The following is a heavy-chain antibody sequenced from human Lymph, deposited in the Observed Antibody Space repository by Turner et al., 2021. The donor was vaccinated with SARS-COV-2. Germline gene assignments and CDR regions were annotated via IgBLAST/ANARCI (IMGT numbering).Heavy chain of an antibody. CDR1: VSTFSSYA. Sequence: EVTLWESGGGWVKPGGPLSLSGAASVSTFSSYAMGWVCQGPGTGLELVSAVIGSGGDRYYADAVKGRFTISRDNSKNTLYLQMNSLRAKDTAVYDCAKGVRGAMIVVVIHYFDYWGQGTLVTVSS. D-gene: IGHD3-22*01. CDR3: AKGVRGAMIVVVIHYFDY. V-gene: IGHV3-23*01. J-gene: IGHJ4*02. CDR2: VIGSGGDR.